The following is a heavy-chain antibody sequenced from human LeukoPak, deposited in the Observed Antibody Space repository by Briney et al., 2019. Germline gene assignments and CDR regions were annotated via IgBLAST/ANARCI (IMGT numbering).Heavy chain of an antibody. CDR2: ISGSGGST. Sequence: PGGSLRLSCAASGFTFSSYAMSWVRQAPGKGLEWVSAISGSGGSTYYADSVKGRFTISRDNSKNTLYLQMNSLRAEDTAVYYCAKGRIAAAGLYYYYGMDVWGQGTTVTVSS. J-gene: IGHJ6*02. V-gene: IGHV3-23*01. D-gene: IGHD6-13*01. CDR3: AKGRIAAAGLYYYYGMDV. CDR1: GFTFSSYA.